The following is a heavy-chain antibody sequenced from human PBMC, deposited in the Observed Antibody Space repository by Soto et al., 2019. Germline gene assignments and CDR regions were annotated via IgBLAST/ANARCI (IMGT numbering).Heavy chain of an antibody. V-gene: IGHV3-30-3*01. CDR3: ARDRWVGAPDYFDS. J-gene: IGHJ4*02. CDR1: GFTLSSSG. D-gene: IGHD1-26*01. CDR2: IGSDGRTK. Sequence: QVQLVESGGGVVQPGRSLRLSCAASGFTLSSSGMHWVRQAPGKGLEWVAVIGSDGRTKVYADSVKGRFTISRDESMNTIYLQMNSLRVHDTAVYFCARDRWVGAPDYFDSWGQGSLVTVSS.